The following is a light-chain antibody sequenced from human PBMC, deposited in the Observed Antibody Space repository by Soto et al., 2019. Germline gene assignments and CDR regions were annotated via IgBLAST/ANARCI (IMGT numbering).Light chain of an antibody. V-gene: IGLV1-40*01. CDR3: QSYDNSLSGFYV. CDR2: ANN. J-gene: IGLJ1*01. Sequence: QSVLTQPPSVSGAPGQRVTISCTGSSSNIGAGSYVHWYQQLPGTAPKLLIYANNDRPSGVPDRFSGSKSGTSASLAITGLQAEDEADYYCQSYDNSLSGFYVFGTGTKVTV. CDR1: SSNIGAGSY.